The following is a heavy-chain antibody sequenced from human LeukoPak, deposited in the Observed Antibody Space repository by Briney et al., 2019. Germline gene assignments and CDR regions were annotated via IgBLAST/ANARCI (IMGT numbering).Heavy chain of an antibody. CDR2: IYPGDSDT. V-gene: IGHV5-51*01. D-gene: IGHD6-19*01. CDR3: ARRPNYGIAVAEDAFDI. J-gene: IGHJ3*02. CDR1: GYRFTSYW. Sequence: GESLKISCKGSGYRFTSYWIGWVRQMPGKGLEWMGIIYPGDSDTRYSPSFQGQVTISADKSISTAYLQWSSLKASDTAMYYCARRPNYGIAVAEDAFDIWGQGTMVTVSS.